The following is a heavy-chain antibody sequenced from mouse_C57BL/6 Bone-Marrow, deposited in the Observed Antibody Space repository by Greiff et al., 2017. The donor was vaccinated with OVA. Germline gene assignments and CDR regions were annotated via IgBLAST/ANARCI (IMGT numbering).Heavy chain of an antibody. V-gene: IGHV1-26*01. CDR2: INPNNGGT. J-gene: IGHJ2*01. Sequence: EVQLQQSGPELVKPGASVKISCKASGYTFTDYYMNWVKQSHGKSLEWIGDINPNNGGTSYNQKFKGKATLTVDKSSSTAYMEPRSLTSEDSAVYYCARCLLFDYWGQGTTLTVSS. CDR3: ARCLLFDY. CDR1: GYTFTDYY.